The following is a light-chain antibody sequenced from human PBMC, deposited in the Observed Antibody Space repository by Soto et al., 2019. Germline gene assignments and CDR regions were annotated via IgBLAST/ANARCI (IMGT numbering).Light chain of an antibody. CDR2: AAS. J-gene: IGKJ5*01. V-gene: IGKV1-39*01. Sequence: THMNQSPASLSASIGDRVTITCRGGQSVYIYLNWYQQKPGKAPKLLIYAASSLQRGVPSTFSGGGSGTDFTLTISSLQPEDFATYYCQQSYSRITFGHGTRLEF. CDR1: QSVYIY. CDR3: QQSYSRIT.